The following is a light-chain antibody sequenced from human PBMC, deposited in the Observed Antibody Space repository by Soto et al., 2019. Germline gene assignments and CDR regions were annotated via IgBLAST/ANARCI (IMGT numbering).Light chain of an antibody. Sequence: ENMLTRSPGTLSLSPGERATLSCRASQCVSSSFLAWYQQKPGQAPWLLIYGASSRAPGIPDRFSGSGSGTDFTLIISRLEPEDFAMYLCQHYGTSLWTFGQGTXVDIK. CDR2: GAS. CDR1: QCVSSSF. J-gene: IGKJ1*01. V-gene: IGKV3-20*01. CDR3: QHYGTSLWT.